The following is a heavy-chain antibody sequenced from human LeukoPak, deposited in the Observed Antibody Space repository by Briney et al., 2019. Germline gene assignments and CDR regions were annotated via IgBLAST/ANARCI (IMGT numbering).Heavy chain of an antibody. J-gene: IGHJ3*02. D-gene: IGHD4-23*01. CDR1: GGSISSYY. CDR2: IYYSGST. CDR3: ARPGYGGTDAFDI. V-gene: IGHV4-59*08. Sequence: SETLSLTCTVSGGSISSYYWSWIRQPPGKGLEWIGYIYYSGSTNYNPSLKSRVTISVDTSKNQFSLKLSSVTAADTAVYYCARPGYGGTDAFDIWGQGTMVTVSS.